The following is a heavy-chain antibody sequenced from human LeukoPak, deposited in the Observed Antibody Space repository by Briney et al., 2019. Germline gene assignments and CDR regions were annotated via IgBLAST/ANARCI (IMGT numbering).Heavy chain of an antibody. Sequence: SETLSLTCTVSGGSISSYYWSWIRQPPGKGLEWIGYIYYSGSTNYNPSLKSRVTISVDTSKNQFSLKLSSVTAADTAVYYCARGGAYYDSNETFDYWGQGTLVTVSS. CDR2: IYYSGST. V-gene: IGHV4-59*01. CDR3: ARGGAYYDSNETFDY. J-gene: IGHJ4*02. D-gene: IGHD3-22*01. CDR1: GGSISSYY.